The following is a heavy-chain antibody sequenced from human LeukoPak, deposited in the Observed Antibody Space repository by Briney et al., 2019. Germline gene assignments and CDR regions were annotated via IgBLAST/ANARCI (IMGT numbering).Heavy chain of an antibody. Sequence: GASVKVSCKASGYTFTGYYMHWVRQAPGQGLEWMGWINPNSGGTNYAQKFQGRVTMTRDTSISTAYMELSRLRSDDTAVYYCARGYDFWSGHYTKYYFDYWGQGTLVTVSS. CDR3: ARGYDFWSGHYTKYYFDY. J-gene: IGHJ4*02. D-gene: IGHD3-3*01. CDR1: GYTFTGYY. V-gene: IGHV1-2*02. CDR2: INPNSGGT.